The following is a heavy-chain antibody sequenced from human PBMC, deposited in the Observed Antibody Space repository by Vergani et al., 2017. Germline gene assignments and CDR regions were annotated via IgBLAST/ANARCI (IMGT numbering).Heavy chain of an antibody. V-gene: IGHV3-20*01. J-gene: IGHJ6*02. D-gene: IGHD6-19*01. CDR2: INWNGGST. CDR3: VRSVDHSSGLDV. Sequence: EVQLLESGGGVVRPGGSLRLSCAASGFTFDDYGMSWVRQAPGKGLEWVSGINWNGGSTGYADSVKGRFTISRDNAKNSLYLQMNSLRAEDTALYHCVRSVDHSSGLDVWGQGTTVTVSS. CDR1: GFTFDDYG.